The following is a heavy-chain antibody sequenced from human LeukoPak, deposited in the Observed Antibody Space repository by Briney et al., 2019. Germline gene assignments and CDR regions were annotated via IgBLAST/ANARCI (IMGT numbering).Heavy chain of an antibody. CDR2: INPKSGGT. CDR1: GYTFTGYY. J-gene: IGHJ4*02. V-gene: IGHV1-2*02. Sequence: ASVKVSCKASGYTFTGYYMHWVRQAPGQGLEWMGWINPKSGGTNYAQKFQGRVTMPRDTSISTAYMELSRLRSDDTAVYYCARGGSSGWYKGGDSEYWGQGTLVTVSS. CDR3: ARGGSSGWYKGGDSEY. D-gene: IGHD6-19*01.